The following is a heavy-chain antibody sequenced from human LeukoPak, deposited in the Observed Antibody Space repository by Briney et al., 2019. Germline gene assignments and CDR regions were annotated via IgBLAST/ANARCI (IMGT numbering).Heavy chain of an antibody. J-gene: IGHJ5*02. D-gene: IGHD2-2*02. Sequence: KPSETLSLTCAVYGGSFSGYYWSWIRQPPGKGLEWIGEINHSGSTNYNPSLKSRVTISVDTSKNQFSLKLSSVTAADTAVYYCARPDCSSTSCYTDNWFDPWGQGTLVTVSP. V-gene: IGHV4-34*01. CDR1: GGSFSGYY. CDR2: INHSGST. CDR3: ARPDCSSTSCYTDNWFDP.